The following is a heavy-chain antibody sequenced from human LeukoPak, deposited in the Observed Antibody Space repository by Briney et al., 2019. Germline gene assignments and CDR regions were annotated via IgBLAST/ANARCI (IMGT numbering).Heavy chain of an antibody. V-gene: IGHV1-69*04. CDR2: IIPILGIA. J-gene: IGHJ4*02. Sequence: ASVKVSCKASGGTFSSYAISWVRQAPGQGLEWMGRIIPILGIANYAQKFQGRVTITADKSTSTAYMDLSSLRSQDTAVYYCARQPDGYNSYYFDYWGQGTLVTVSS. CDR3: ARQPDGYNSYYFDY. D-gene: IGHD5-24*01. CDR1: GGTFSSYA.